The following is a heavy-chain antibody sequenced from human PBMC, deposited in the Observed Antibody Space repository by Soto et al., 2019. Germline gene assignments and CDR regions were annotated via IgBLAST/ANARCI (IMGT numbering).Heavy chain of an antibody. CDR1: GGTFSSYA. J-gene: IGHJ4*02. CDR3: ARGIWERSSGWYYFDS. Sequence: VKVSCKASGGTFSSYAISWVRQAPGQGLEWMGGIIPIFGTANYAQKFQGRVTITADASATTAYMELSSLTSEDTALYFCARGIWERSSGWYYFDSWGQGTLVTVSS. CDR2: IIPIFGTA. V-gene: IGHV1-69*01. D-gene: IGHD6-19*01.